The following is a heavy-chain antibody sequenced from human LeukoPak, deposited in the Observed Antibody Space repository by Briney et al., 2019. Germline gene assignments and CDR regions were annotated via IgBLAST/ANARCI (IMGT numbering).Heavy chain of an antibody. CDR3: ARGLITASLGPHY. CDR1: GGSISSYY. D-gene: IGHD1-14*01. Sequence: SETLSLTCPVSGGSISSYYWSWIRQPPGKGLEWIGYVSYSGNSNYNPSLKSRVIISLDTSMNQFSLKLDSVSAADTAVYYCARGLITASLGPHYWGQGILVTVSS. V-gene: IGHV4-59*01. CDR2: VSYSGNS. J-gene: IGHJ4*02.